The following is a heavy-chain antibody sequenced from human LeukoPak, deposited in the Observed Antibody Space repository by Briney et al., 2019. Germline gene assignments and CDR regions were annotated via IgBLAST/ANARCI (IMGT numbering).Heavy chain of an antibody. CDR3: ARGLGEFDY. V-gene: IGHV4-34*01. D-gene: IGHD2-21*01. Sequence: SETLSLTCAVYGGSFSGDYLSWIRQPPGKGLEWIGEISHSGSTNYNPSLKSRVTISVDTSKNQFSLRLSSVTAADTAVYYCARGLGEFDYWGQGTLVTVSS. CDR2: ISHSGST. CDR1: GGSFSGDY. J-gene: IGHJ4*02.